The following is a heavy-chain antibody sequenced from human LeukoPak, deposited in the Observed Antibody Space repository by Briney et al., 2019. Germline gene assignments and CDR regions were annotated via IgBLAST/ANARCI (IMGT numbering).Heavy chain of an antibody. CDR3: AREVRGYYFDY. CDR2: ISSGGNT. V-gene: IGHV3-53*01. D-gene: IGHD3-22*01. Sequence: PGGALRLSCAASGFIVSSNYMSWVRHAPGKGLEWVSVISSGGNTYYADSVKGRFTISRDNSKNTVFLQMNSLRAEDTAVYYCAREVRGYYFDYRGQGTLVTVSS. CDR1: GFIVSSNY. J-gene: IGHJ4*02.